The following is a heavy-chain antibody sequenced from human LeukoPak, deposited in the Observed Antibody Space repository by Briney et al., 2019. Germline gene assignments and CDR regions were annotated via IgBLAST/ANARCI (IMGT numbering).Heavy chain of an antibody. CDR3: ARVSDSGYDLYYFDY. CDR1: GGSFSGYY. V-gene: IGHV4-34*01. Sequence: SETLSLTCAVYGGSFSGYYWSWIRQPPGKGLEWIGEINHSGSTNYNPSLKSRVTISVDTSKNQFSLKLSSVTAADTAVYYCARVSDSGYDLYYFDYWGQGTLVTVSS. CDR2: INHSGST. J-gene: IGHJ4*02. D-gene: IGHD5-12*01.